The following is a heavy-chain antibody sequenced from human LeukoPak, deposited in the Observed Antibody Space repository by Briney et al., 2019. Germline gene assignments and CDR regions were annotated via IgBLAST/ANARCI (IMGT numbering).Heavy chain of an antibody. V-gene: IGHV3-7*03. J-gene: IGHJ4*02. CDR3: ARDPDQGGNGWSYFDF. CDR2: IKQDGNER. Sequence: GGSLRLSCAASGFTFSGYAMHWVRQAPGKGLEWVANIKQDGNERYYVDSVGGRFTVSSDNAKNSLYLQLNSLRADDTAVYYCARDPDQGGNGWSYFDFWGQGTLVTVSS. D-gene: IGHD6-19*01. CDR1: GFTFSGYA.